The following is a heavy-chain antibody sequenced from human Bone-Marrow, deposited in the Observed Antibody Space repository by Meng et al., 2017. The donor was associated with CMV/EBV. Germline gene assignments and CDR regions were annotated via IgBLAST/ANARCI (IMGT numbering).Heavy chain of an antibody. J-gene: IGHJ6*02. Sequence: SVKVSCKTSGGSFSSFAISWVRQAPGQGLEWMGRIIPILGIANYAQKFQGRVTITADKSTSTAYMELSSLRSEDTAVYYCARDFAGGSVDVWGQGTTVTVSS. CDR1: GGSFSSFA. D-gene: IGHD2-8*02. V-gene: IGHV1-69*04. CDR3: ARDFAGGSVDV. CDR2: IIPILGIA.